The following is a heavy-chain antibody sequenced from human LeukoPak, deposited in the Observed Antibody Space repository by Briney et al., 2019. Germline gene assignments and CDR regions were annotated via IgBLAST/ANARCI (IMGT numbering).Heavy chain of an antibody. D-gene: IGHD3-22*01. Sequence: PGGSLRLSCAASGFTFSDYYMSWIRQAPGKGLEWVSAISGSGGSTYYADSVKGRFTISRDNSKNTLYLQMNSLRAEDTAVYYCARGSGSHFDSWGQGTLVTVSS. CDR2: ISGSGGST. J-gene: IGHJ4*02. V-gene: IGHV3-23*01. CDR1: GFTFSDYY. CDR3: ARGSGSHFDS.